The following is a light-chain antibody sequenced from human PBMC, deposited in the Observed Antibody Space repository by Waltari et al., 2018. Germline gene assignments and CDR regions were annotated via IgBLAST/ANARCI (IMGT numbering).Light chain of an antibody. CDR1: SNDVGGYNS. V-gene: IGLV2-14*01. J-gene: IGLJ2*01. Sequence: QSALTQPASVSGSPGQSVTIFCAGTSNDVGGYNSVSWYQQHPGQAPRVIIFDVDDRPSGVSDRFSGSKSGNTASLTISGLQVEDEADYYCSSPSTNDVVLFGGGTKLTVL. CDR3: SSPSTNDVVL. CDR2: DVD.